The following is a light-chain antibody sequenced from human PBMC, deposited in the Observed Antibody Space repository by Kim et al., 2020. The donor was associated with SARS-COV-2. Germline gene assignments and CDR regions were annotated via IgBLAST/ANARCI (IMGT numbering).Light chain of an antibody. V-gene: IGKV3-15*01. CDR3: KQYNNWPRT. CDR1: QSVNSN. Sequence: EIVMTQSPATLSVSPGERATLSCRASQSVNSNLAWYQQKPGQAPRLLIYGASARATGIPARFSGGGSGTAFTLTISSLQPEDFAVYYCKQYNNWPRTFGQGTKVDIK. CDR2: GAS. J-gene: IGKJ1*01.